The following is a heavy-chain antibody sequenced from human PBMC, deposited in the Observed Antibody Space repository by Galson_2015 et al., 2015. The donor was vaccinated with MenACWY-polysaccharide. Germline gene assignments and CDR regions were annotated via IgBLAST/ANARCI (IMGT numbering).Heavy chain of an antibody. V-gene: IGHV3-9*01. J-gene: IGHJ4*02. CDR2: ISWNSGRM. CDR3: AKDISVASVGSDY. CDR1: GFTFDDYA. D-gene: IGHD6-13*01. Sequence: SLRLPCAASGFTFDDYAMHWVRQAPGKGLEWVSGISWNSGRMTYAGSVKGRFIISRDKAKNSLYLQMNSLRPEDTALYYCAKDISVASVGSDYWGQGTLVTVSS.